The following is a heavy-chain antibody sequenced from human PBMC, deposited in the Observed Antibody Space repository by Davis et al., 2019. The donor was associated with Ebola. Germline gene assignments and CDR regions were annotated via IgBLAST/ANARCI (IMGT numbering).Heavy chain of an antibody. J-gene: IGHJ6*04. CDR3: ASNQYCTNGVCYTRAYGMDV. Sequence: ASVKVSCKASGYTFTNYGFTWVRQAPGQGLEWMGWISAYNGKTNYAQSLQGRVTMTEDTSTDTAYMELSSLRSEDTAVYYCASNQYCTNGVCYTRAYGMDVWGKGTTVTVSS. CDR2: ISAYNGKT. CDR1: GYTFTNYG. D-gene: IGHD2-8*01. V-gene: IGHV1-18*01.